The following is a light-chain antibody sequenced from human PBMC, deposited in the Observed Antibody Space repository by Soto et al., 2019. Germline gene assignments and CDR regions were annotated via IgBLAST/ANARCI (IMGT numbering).Light chain of an antibody. J-gene: IGKJ5*01. CDR3: HPRGTCGR. Sequence: FSPGAKHDKSCRASRSVRSPLAWYQQKPGQAPRLLIYGASNRATGIPARFSGSGSGTDFILPLCRLQPQDFAVYYCHPRGTCGRFGQGTRLEIK. CDR1: RSVRSP. V-gene: IGKV3-11*01. CDR2: GAS.